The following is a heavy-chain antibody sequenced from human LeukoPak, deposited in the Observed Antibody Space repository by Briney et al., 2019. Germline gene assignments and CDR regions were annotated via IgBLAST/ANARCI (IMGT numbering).Heavy chain of an antibody. V-gene: IGHV1-2*02. CDR2: INLNTGDT. Sequence: GASVKVSCKASGFTFIGYYMHWVRQAPGQGLEWMGWINLNTGDTDYAPKFQGRVTMTRDTSITTAYMELSRLRYDDTAVYYCARDHPALDYGGGETLVPVP. CDR3: ARDHPALDY. CDR1: GFTFIGYY. J-gene: IGHJ4*02.